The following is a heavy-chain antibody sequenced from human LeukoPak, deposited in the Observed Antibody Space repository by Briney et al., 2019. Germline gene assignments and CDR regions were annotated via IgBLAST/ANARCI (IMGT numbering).Heavy chain of an antibody. V-gene: IGHV1-18*01. Sequence: ASVKVSCKASGYTFTSYGISWVRQAPGQGLEWMGWISAYNGNTNYAQKLQGRVTMTTDTSTSTAYMELRSLRSDDTAVYYCARDKTSPHMIVWASFGYWGQGTLVTVSS. CDR1: GYTFTSYG. J-gene: IGHJ4*02. D-gene: IGHD3-22*01. CDR3: ARDKTSPHMIVWASFGY. CDR2: ISAYNGNT.